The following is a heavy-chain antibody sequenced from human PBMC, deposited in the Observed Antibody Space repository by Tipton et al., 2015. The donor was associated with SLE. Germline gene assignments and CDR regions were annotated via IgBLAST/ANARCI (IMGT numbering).Heavy chain of an antibody. Sequence: SLRLSCAASGFTFDDYAMHWVRQAPGKGLEWVAVISYDGSNKYYADSVKGRFTISRDNSKNTLYPQMNSLRAEDTAVYYCASELTGYYGMDVWGQGTTVTVSS. J-gene: IGHJ6*02. CDR2: ISYDGSNK. D-gene: IGHD7-27*01. CDR3: ASELTGYYGMDV. CDR1: GFTFDDYA. V-gene: IGHV3-30*04.